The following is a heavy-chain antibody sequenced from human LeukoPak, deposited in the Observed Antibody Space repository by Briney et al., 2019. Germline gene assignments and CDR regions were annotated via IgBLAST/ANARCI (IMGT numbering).Heavy chain of an antibody. J-gene: IGHJ4*02. D-gene: IGHD3-3*01. CDR2: IKQDGSEK. V-gene: IGHV3-7*01. CDR1: GFTFSSYW. CDR3: ARDQYDFWSGYYSPGVY. Sequence: GGSLRLSCVASGFTFSSYWMSWARQAPGKGLEWVANIKQDGSEKYYVDSVKGRFTISRDNAKNSLYLQMNSLRAEDTAVYYCARDQYDFWSGYYSPGVYWGQGTLVTVSS.